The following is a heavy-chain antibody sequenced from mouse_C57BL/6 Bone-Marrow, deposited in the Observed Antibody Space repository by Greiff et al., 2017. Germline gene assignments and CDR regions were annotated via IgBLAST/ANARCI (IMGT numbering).Heavy chain of an antibody. CDR3: SSLDGSYFDF. Sequence: VQLKESGAELVRPGASVKLSCTASGFNIKDDYIHWVKQRPEQGLEWIGWIDPEIGDTEYASKFQGKATITSDTSSNTAYLQLSSLTSEDTAVYCCSSLDGSYFDFWGQGTPLTGAS. V-gene: IGHV14-4*01. CDR2: IDPEIGDT. J-gene: IGHJ2*01. D-gene: IGHD1-1*02. CDR1: GFNIKDDY.